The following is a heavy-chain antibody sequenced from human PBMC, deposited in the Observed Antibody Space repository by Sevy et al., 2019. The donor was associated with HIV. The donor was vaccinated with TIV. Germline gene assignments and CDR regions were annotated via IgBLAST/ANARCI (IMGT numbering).Heavy chain of an antibody. D-gene: IGHD3-16*01. Sequence: SETLSLTCTVAGASISNSNYYWGWIRQPPGKGLEWIANVYYSGSTYYNPSLESRVTISVGTSKNQIYLKLRCVTASDTAVYYCARHTFGWYYIDAWSQETLVPVSS. CDR3: ARHTFGWYYIDA. CDR1: GASISNSNYY. J-gene: IGHJ4*02. CDR2: VYYSGST. V-gene: IGHV4-39*01.